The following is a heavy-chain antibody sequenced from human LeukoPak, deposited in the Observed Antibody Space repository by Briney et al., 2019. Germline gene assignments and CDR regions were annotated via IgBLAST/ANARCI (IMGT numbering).Heavy chain of an antibody. CDR3: ARAYSGSYYYY. V-gene: IGHV1-18*01. CDR1: GYTFTSYG. Sequence: GASVKVSCKASGYTFTSYGISWVRQAPGQGLEGMGWISAYNGKTDYAQKFQGRVTMTTDTSTSTAYMEVRSLRSDDTAVYYCARAYSGSYYYYWGQGTLVTVSS. D-gene: IGHD1-26*01. J-gene: IGHJ4*02. CDR2: ISAYNGKT.